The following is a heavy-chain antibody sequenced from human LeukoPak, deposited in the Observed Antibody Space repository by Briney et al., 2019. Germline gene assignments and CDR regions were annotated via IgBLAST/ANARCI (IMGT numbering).Heavy chain of an antibody. CDR3: ARDGSGAGGYFDWLLSY. CDR2: ISYDGSNK. V-gene: IGHV3-30*04. D-gene: IGHD3-9*01. Sequence: GGSLRLSCAASGFTFSSYAMHWVRQAPGKGLEWVAVISYDGSNKYYADSVKGRFTISRDNSKNTLYLQMNSLRAEDTAVYYCARDGSGAGGYFDWLLSYWGQGTLVTVSS. J-gene: IGHJ4*02. CDR1: GFTFSSYA.